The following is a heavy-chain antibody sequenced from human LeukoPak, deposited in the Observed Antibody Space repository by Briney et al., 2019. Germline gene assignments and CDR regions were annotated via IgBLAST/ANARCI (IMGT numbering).Heavy chain of an antibody. CDR3: ARGGGDTAMAFDY. V-gene: IGHV3-7*01. J-gene: IGHJ4*02. Sequence: GGSLRLSCAASGFTFSSYWMSWVRQAPGKGLEWVANIKQDGSEKYYVDSVKGRFTISRDNAKNSLYLQMNSLRAEDTAVYYCARGGGDTAMAFDYWGQGTLVTVSS. CDR2: IKQDGSEK. CDR1: GFTFSSYW. D-gene: IGHD5-18*01.